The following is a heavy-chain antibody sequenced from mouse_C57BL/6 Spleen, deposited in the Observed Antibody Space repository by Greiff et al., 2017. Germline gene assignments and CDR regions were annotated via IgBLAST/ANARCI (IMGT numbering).Heavy chain of an antibody. CDR2: FHPYNDDT. Sequence: QVQLKESGAELVKPGASVKMSCKASGYTFTTYPIEWMKQNHGKSLEWIGNFHPYNDDTKYNEKFKGKATLTVEKSSSTVYLELSRLTSDDSAVYYCARGYGYDGGYYFDYWGQGTTLTVSS. V-gene: IGHV1-47*01. D-gene: IGHD2-2*01. CDR3: ARGYGYDGGYYFDY. CDR1: GYTFTTYP. J-gene: IGHJ2*01.